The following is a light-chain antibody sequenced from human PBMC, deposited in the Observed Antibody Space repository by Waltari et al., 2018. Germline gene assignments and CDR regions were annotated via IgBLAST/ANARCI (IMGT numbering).Light chain of an antibody. J-gene: IGKJ1*01. Sequence: VLTQSPATLSVSPGERVTLSCRASHSVGSNLAWYQQQRCQAPRLHIYGASTRATGLPARFSGSGSGTGFTLTISSLQSEDFGVYYCQQYNERPRTFGQGTKVEIK. CDR3: QQYNERPRT. CDR2: GAS. CDR1: HSVGSN. V-gene: IGKV3-15*01.